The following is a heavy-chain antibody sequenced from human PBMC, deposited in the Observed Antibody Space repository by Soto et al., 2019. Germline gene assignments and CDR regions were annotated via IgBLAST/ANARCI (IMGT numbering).Heavy chain of an antibody. J-gene: IGHJ4*02. CDR2: IIPIFGTS. CDR3: ARCHTAMEYFDY. V-gene: IGHV1-69*13. D-gene: IGHD5-18*01. Sequence: ASVKVSCKASGGTFSSYAISGVRQDPGQRIEWMGGIIPIFGTSNYAQKFQGRVTITADESTSTAYMELSSLRSEDTAVYYCARCHTAMEYFDYWGQGTLVTVSS. CDR1: GGTFSSYA.